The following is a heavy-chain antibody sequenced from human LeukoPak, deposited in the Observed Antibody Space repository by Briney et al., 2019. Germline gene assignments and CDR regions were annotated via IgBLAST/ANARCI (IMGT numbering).Heavy chain of an antibody. CDR3: AKDIGGWSAVFDY. CDR1: GFIFDDYA. J-gene: IGHJ4*02. CDR2: ISWNSGSI. V-gene: IGHV3-9*01. Sequence: GGSLRLSCAASGFIFDDYAMHWVRHAPGKGLEWVSGISWNSGSIGYADSVKGRFTISRDNAKNSLYLQMNSLRAEDTALYYCAKDIGGWSAVFDYWGQGTLVTVSS. D-gene: IGHD6-19*01.